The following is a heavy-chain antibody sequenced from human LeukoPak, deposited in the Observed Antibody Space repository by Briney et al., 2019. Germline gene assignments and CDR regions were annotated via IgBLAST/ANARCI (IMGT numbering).Heavy chain of an antibody. Sequence: SVKVSCKDSGGTFSSYAICWVRQAPGQGLEWMGGIIAIFGTANYAQKIQGRVTITADESTSTAYMQLSSLRSEDTAVYYCARPVVSGSGYPPVGYFDLWGRGTLVTVSS. CDR3: ARPVVSGSGYPPVGYFDL. V-gene: IGHV1-69*13. CDR2: IIAIFGTA. J-gene: IGHJ2*01. D-gene: IGHD3-22*01. CDR1: GGTFSSYA.